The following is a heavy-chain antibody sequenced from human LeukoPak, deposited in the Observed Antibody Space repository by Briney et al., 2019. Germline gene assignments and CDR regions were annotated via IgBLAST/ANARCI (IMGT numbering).Heavy chain of an antibody. CDR1: GYTFTGYY. Sequence: ASVKVSCKASGYTFTGYYMHWVRQAPGQGLEWMGWINPNSGGTSYAQKFQGRVTMTRDTSVTTAYMELSRLRSDDTAVYYCARYSGYDKPFEYWGQGTLVTVSS. J-gene: IGHJ4*02. CDR2: INPNSGGT. CDR3: ARYSGYDKPFEY. D-gene: IGHD5-12*01. V-gene: IGHV1-2*02.